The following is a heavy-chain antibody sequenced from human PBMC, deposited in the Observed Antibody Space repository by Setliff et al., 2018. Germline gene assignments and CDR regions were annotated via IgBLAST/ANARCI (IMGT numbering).Heavy chain of an antibody. J-gene: IGHJ5*02. V-gene: IGHV4-39*07. CDR1: GGSISSGSYY. Sequence: SETLSLTCSVSGGSISSGSYYWGWIRQSPGKGLEWIGSMYYSGSTYYNPSLKGRVTLSVDTTKNQFSLKLTSMTAADTAVYFCARASYGWGSHYKIKWFDPWGQGTLVTVSS. CDR2: MYYSGST. CDR3: ARASYGWGSHYKIKWFDP. D-gene: IGHD3-10*01.